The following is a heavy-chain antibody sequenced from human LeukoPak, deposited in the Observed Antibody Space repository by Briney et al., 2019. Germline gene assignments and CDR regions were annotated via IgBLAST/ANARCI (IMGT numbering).Heavy chain of an antibody. CDR1: GFTFSNYA. Sequence: GGSLRLSCAASGFTFSNYAMSWGRQAPGKGLEWVSTISNTGSDTYYADSVLGRFTISRDNSENTLYLQMNNLRAEDTAIHYCAKVPYSDYGSGRPPFMDVWGQGTTVAVSS. V-gene: IGHV3-23*01. CDR2: ISNTGSDT. J-gene: IGHJ6*02. D-gene: IGHD3-10*01. CDR3: AKVPYSDYGSGRPPFMDV.